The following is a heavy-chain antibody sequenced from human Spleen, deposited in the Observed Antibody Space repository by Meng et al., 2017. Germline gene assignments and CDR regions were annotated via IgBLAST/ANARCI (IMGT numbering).Heavy chain of an antibody. D-gene: IGHD6-6*01. J-gene: IGHJ4*02. Sequence: QVQLQESGPGLVKPSETLSLTCAASGGSISSSNSWSWVRQPPGKGLEWMGEIYHGGTTSYNPSLKSRVTISVDRSKNQFSLNLSSVTAADTAVYYCARDLRAYSTSPFDYWGQGTLVTVSS. CDR2: IYHGGTT. V-gene: IGHV4-4*02. CDR1: GGSISSSNS. CDR3: ARDLRAYSTSPFDY.